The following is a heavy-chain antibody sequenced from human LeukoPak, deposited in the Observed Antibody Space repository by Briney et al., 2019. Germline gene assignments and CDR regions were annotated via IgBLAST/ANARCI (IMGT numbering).Heavy chain of an antibody. V-gene: IGHV3-21*01. J-gene: IGHJ4*02. CDR1: GFTFSRYT. CDR2: ISSSSSYI. CDR3: ARVMGGDYNIDY. D-gene: IGHD3-10*01. Sequence: GGSLRLSCAASGFTFSRYTMNWVRQAPGKGLEWVSSISSSSSYIYYADSVKGRFTISRDNAKNSLYLQMNSLRAEDTAVYYCARVMGGDYNIDYWGQGTLVTVSS.